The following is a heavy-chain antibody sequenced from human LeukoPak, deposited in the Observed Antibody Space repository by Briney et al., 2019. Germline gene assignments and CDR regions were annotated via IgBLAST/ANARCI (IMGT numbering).Heavy chain of an antibody. CDR1: GGSISSYY. V-gene: IGHV4-4*07. CDR2: IYTSGST. D-gene: IGHD6-13*01. CDR3: ARDRALGGSWYLYNWFDP. Sequence: SETLSLTCTVSGGSISSYYWSWIRQPAGKGLEWIGRIYTSGSTNYNPSLKSRVTISVDKSKNQFSLKLSSVTAADTAVYYCARDRALGGSWYLYNWFDPWGQGTLVTVSS. J-gene: IGHJ5*02.